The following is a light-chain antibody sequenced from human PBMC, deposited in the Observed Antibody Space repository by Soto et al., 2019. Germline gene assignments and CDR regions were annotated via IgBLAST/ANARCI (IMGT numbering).Light chain of an antibody. V-gene: IGKV3-15*01. Sequence: EVVMTQSPATLSASPGERVILSCRASQNIGSNLAWYQQRPGQAPRLLMYGASTRATETPARFSGSGSATDFTLTISSLLSEDFAVYYCQQYNNWPPYTFGQGTKLEIK. CDR3: QQYNNWPPYT. J-gene: IGKJ2*01. CDR2: GAS. CDR1: QNIGSN.